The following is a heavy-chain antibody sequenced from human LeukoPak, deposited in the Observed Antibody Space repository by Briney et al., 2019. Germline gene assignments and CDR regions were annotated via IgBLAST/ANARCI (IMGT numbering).Heavy chain of an antibody. D-gene: IGHD3-9*01. CDR2: IGYDGSQK. CDR3: AREYFPPGLLTIVFDN. Sequence: GGSLRLSCAASGFSLSSYYMSWVRQAPGKGLEWMANIGYDGSQKNYDDSLKGRFTISRDNARNSVYLQMNSLRAEDTAVYYCAREYFPPGLLTIVFDNWGQGTLVTVSS. CDR1: GFSLSSYY. V-gene: IGHV3-7*01. J-gene: IGHJ4*02.